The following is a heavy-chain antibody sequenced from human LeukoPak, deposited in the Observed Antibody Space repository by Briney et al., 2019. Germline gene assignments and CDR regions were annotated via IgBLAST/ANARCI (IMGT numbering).Heavy chain of an antibody. CDR2: FYFSGSS. CDR1: GGSVSSSNFY. V-gene: IGHV4-39*02. D-gene: IGHD1-26*01. CDR3: AERGVGPTTDAFDI. Sequence: PSETLSLTCSVSGGSVSSSNFYWGWVRQAPGKGLEWIGSFYFSGSSFHNPSLKSRVLMSGDKSKNHLSLKLRSVTAADTAVYYCAERGVGPTTDAFDIWGRGTMVTVSS. J-gene: IGHJ3*02.